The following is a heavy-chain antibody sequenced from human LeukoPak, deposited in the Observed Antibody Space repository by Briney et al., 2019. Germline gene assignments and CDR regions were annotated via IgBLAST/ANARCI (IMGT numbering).Heavy chain of an antibody. V-gene: IGHV3-23*01. J-gene: IGHJ4*02. CDR3: AKGPPGVVVPALFDY. CDR1: GFTFSSYA. CDR2: ISGSGGST. Sequence: PGGSLRLSCAASGFTFSSYAMSWVRQAPGKGLEWVSAISGSGGSTYYADSVEGRFTISRDNSKNTLYLQMNGLRAEDTAVYYCAKGPPGVVVPALFDYWGQGTLVTVSS. D-gene: IGHD2-2*01.